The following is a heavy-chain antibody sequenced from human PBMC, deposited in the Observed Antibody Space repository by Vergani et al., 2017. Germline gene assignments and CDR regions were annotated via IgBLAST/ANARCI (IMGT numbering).Heavy chain of an antibody. D-gene: IGHD3-10*01. CDR2: IYYSGST. CDR3: ARAGEGFGELPEY. J-gene: IGHJ4*02. V-gene: IGHV4-59*01. CDR1: GGSISSYY. Sequence: QVQLQESGPGLVKPSETLSLTCTVSGGSISSYYWSWIRQPPGKGLEWIGYIYYSGSTNYNPSLKSRATISVDRTKNQFSLKLSSVTAADTSVYYCARAGEGFGELPEYWGQGTLVTVSS.